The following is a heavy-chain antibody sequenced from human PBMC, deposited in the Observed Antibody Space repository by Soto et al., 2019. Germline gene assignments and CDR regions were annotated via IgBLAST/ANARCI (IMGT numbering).Heavy chain of an antibody. D-gene: IGHD3-10*01. Sequence: GGSLRLSCAASGFTFSSYAMSWVRQAPGKGLEWVSAISGSGGSTYYADSVKGRFTISRDNSKNTLYLQMNSLRAEDTAVYYCAKGRITMVRGVYYYFDYWGQGTLVTVSS. J-gene: IGHJ4*02. CDR2: ISGSGGST. V-gene: IGHV3-23*01. CDR1: GFTFSSYA. CDR3: AKGRITMVRGVYYYFDY.